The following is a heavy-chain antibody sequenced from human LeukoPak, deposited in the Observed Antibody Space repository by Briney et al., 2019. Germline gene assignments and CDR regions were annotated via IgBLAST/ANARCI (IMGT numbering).Heavy chain of an antibody. V-gene: IGHV3-15*01. D-gene: IGHD3-9*01. CDR3: AKSHNRRYFDWLSRIKDSDEPL. CDR2: IKSKTDGGTT. CDR1: GFTFSNAW. J-gene: IGHJ4*02. Sequence: GGSLRLSCAASGFTFSNAWMSWVRQAPGKGLEWVGRIKSKTDGGTTDYAAPVKGRFTISRDNSKNTLYLQMNSLRAEDTAVYYCAKSHNRRYFDWLSRIKDSDEPLWGQGTLVTVSS.